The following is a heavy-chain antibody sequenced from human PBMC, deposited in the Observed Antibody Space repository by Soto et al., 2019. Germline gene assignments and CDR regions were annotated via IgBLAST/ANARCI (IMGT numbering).Heavy chain of an antibody. D-gene: IGHD5-12*01. V-gene: IGHV3-30*18. CDR3: AKDQCGGYDFEPVDY. Sequence: QVQLVESGGGVVQPGRSLRLSCAASGFTFSSYGMHWVRQAPGKGLEWVAVISYDGSNKYYADSVKGRFTISRDNSKNTLYLQMNSLRAEDTAVYYCAKDQCGGYDFEPVDYWCQGTLVTVSS. CDR2: ISYDGSNK. J-gene: IGHJ4*02. CDR1: GFTFSSYG.